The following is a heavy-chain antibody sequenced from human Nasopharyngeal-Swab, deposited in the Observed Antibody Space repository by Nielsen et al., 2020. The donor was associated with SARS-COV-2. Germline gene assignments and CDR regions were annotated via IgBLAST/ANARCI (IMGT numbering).Heavy chain of an antibody. CDR1: GFTFSSYS. CDR3: AKGGHDYGDYIYWFDP. V-gene: IGHV3-48*01. Sequence: GESLKISCAASGFTFSSYSMNWVRQAPGKGLEWVSYISSSSSTIYYADSVKGRFTISRDNAKNTLYLQMNSLRAEDTAVYYCAKGGHDYGDYIYWFDPWGQGTLVTVSS. CDR2: ISSSSSTI. D-gene: IGHD4-17*01. J-gene: IGHJ5*02.